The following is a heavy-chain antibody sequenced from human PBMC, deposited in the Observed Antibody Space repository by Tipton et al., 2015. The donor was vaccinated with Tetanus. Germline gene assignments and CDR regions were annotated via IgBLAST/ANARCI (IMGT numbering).Heavy chain of an antibody. CDR2: ISSSSSYI. CDR3: AKAFNYYYYYYMDV. CDR1: GFTFSSYS. J-gene: IGHJ6*03. Sequence: SLRLSCAASGFTFSSYSMNWVRQAPGKGLEWVSSISSSSSYIYYADSVKGRFTISRDNAKNSLYLQMNSLRAEDTAVYYCAKAFNYYYYYYMDVWGKGTTVTVSS. V-gene: IGHV3-21*01.